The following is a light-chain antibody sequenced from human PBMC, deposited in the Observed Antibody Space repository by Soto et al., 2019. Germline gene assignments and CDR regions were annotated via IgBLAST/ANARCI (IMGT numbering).Light chain of an antibody. CDR1: GSDVGRYNF. Sequence: QSALTQPASVSGSPGQSIAISCTGTGSDVGRYNFVSWYQHHPGKAPKLIVYDVSNRPSGISNRFSGSKSGNTASLTISGLQAEDEADYYCTSDTTAETWVFGGGTKVTVL. CDR2: DVS. V-gene: IGLV2-14*03. J-gene: IGLJ3*02. CDR3: TSDTTAETWV.